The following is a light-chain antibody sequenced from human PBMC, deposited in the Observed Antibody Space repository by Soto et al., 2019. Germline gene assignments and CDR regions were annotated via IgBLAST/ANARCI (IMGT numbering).Light chain of an antibody. CDR3: NSYPGSSTRFV. Sequence: QSVLTQPASVSGSPGQSITISCTGTSSDVGAYNYVSWYQQHPGKAPKLVIYEVSNRPSGVSDRFSGSKSGNTASLTISGLQAEDEADYYCNSYPGSSTRFVFGTGTKVTVL. V-gene: IGLV2-14*01. CDR1: SSDVGAYNY. J-gene: IGLJ1*01. CDR2: EVS.